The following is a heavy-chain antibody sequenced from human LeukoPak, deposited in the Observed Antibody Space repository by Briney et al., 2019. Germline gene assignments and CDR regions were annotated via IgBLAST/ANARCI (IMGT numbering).Heavy chain of an antibody. Sequence: GGSLRLSCAASGFTFSSYSMNWVRQAPGTGLEWFSSISSSSSYIYYTDSVKGRFTLSRDNAKKSLYLQMNSLRAEDTAVYYCARAPHPYCSGGNCIYFDYWGQGTLVTVSS. CDR1: GFTFSSYS. D-gene: IGHD2-15*01. CDR2: ISSSSSYI. J-gene: IGHJ4*02. V-gene: IGHV3-21*01. CDR3: ARAPHPYCSGGNCIYFDY.